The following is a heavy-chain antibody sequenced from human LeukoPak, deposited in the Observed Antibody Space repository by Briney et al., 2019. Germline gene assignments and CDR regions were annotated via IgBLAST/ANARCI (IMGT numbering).Heavy chain of an antibody. D-gene: IGHD3-22*01. J-gene: IGHJ4*02. Sequence: SSETLSLTCTVSGGSISTYYWNWIRQPPGKGLDWITYMSPSGTTKYNPSLKSRVTTSVDTSRTQFSLRLSSVTAADTAVYYCARGQDDRSGTFDYWGQGILVTVSS. CDR2: MSPSGTT. V-gene: IGHV4-59*13. CDR3: ARGQDDRSGTFDY. CDR1: GGSISTYY.